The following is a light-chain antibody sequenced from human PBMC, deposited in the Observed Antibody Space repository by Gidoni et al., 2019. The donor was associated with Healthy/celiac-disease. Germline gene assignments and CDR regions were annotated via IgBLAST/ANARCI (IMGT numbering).Light chain of an antibody. V-gene: IGKV3-20*01. CDR3: QQYGSSRFT. J-gene: IGKJ3*01. Sequence: ATLYCRASQSVSSSYLAWYQQKPGQAPRLLIYGASSRATGIPDRFSGSGSGTDFTLTISRLEPEDFAVYYCQQYGSSRFTFGPGTKVDIK. CDR2: GAS. CDR1: QSVSSSY.